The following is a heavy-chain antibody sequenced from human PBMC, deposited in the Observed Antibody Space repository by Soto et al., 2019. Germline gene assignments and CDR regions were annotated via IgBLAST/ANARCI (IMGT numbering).Heavy chain of an antibody. CDR3: ARSPRSSPYFDY. CDR2: IYPGDHET. CDR1: GYTFSNFW. V-gene: IGHV5-51*01. D-gene: IGHD6-13*01. Sequence: GESLKISCQCSGYTFSNFWIGWVRQLPGKGLEWMGIIYPGDHETRYSPSFHGKVTISADKSINTAYLQWNSLEASDTAFYFCARSPRSSPYFDYWGQGALVTISS. J-gene: IGHJ4*02.